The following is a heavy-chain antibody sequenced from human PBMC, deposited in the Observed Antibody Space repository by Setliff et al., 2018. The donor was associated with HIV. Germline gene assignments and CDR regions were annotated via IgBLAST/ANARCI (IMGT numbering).Heavy chain of an antibody. CDR3: AALSLRTNSVYGIISTRFDP. CDR2: INQDGSEK. CDR1: GFTFSNYW. J-gene: IGHJ5*02. D-gene: IGHD2-8*01. V-gene: IGHV3-7*03. Sequence: GGSLRLSCTASGFTFSNYWMSWVRQAPGKGLEWVANINQDGSEKYYLVSVKGRFTISRDNAKTSLYLQMNSLRVDDTAVYYCAALSLRTNSVYGIISTRFDPWGQGTLVTASS.